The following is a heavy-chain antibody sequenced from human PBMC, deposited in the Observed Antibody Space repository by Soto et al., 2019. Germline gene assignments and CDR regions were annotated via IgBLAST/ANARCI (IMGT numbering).Heavy chain of an antibody. J-gene: IGHJ4*02. CDR3: ARASGESYPGSRVFDS. V-gene: IGHV3-23*01. CDR2: ITNTGGDS. CDR1: GFTFSNNA. D-gene: IGHD3-10*01. Sequence: GGSLRLSCAAPGFTFSNNAMTWVRQAPGKGLEWVSVITNTGGDSLYADSVKGRFTISRDNFKNTLYLQMNSLRAEDTAIYYCARASGESYPGSRVFDSWGQGTRVTVSS.